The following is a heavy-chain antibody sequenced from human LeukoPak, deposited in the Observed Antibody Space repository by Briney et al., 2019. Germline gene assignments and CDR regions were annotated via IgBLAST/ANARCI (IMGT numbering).Heavy chain of an antibody. CDR3: ASGGGSYYGGWFDP. V-gene: IGHV4-39*01. CDR2: IYYSGSA. Sequence: SETLSLTCTVSGGSISSSSYYWGWIRQPPGKGLEWIGSIYYSGSAYYNPSLKSRVTIFVDTSKNQFSLKLSSVTAADTAVYYCASGGGSYYGGWFDPWGQGTLVTVSS. D-gene: IGHD1-26*01. CDR1: GGSISSSSYY. J-gene: IGHJ5*02.